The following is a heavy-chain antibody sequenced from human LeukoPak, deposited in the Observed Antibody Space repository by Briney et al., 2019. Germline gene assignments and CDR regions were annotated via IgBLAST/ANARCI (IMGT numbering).Heavy chain of an antibody. D-gene: IGHD3-3*01. CDR1: GYIFTSYW. CDR2: MYPGNSDN. CDR3: ARQGFWSGYYFDY. J-gene: IGHJ4*02. Sequence: GEALKTSCKCSGYIFTSYWLGWVRQTPGKGLEGVGIMYPGNSDNRYSTYFQGQVTISADKSISPAYLQWSSLNASDTDMYYCARQGFWSGYYFDYWVQG. V-gene: IGHV5-51*01.